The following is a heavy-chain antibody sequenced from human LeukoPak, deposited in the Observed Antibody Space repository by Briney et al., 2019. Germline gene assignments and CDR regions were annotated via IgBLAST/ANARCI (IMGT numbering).Heavy chain of an antibody. J-gene: IGHJ5*02. CDR2: ISAYNGNT. D-gene: IGHD5-18*01. CDR3: ARTAMVENWFDP. V-gene: IGHV1-18*01. CDR1: GYTFTSYG. Sequence: ASVKVSCKASGYTFTSYGISWVRQAPGQGLEWMGWISAYNGNTNYAQKLQGRVTMTTDTSTGTAYMELRSLRSDDTAVYYCARTAMVENWFDPWGQGTLVTVSS.